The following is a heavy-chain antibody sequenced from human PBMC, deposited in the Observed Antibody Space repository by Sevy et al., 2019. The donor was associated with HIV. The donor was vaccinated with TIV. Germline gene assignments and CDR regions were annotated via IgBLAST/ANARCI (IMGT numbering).Heavy chain of an antibody. CDR2: IWYDGSNK. CDR3: ARDLSHYYDSSGCLDY. Sequence: GGSLRLSCAASGFTFSSYGMHRVRQAPGKGLEWVAVIWYDGSNKYYADSVKGRFTISRDNSKNTLYLQMNSLRAEDTAVYYCARDLSHYYDSSGCLDYWGQGTLVTVSS. D-gene: IGHD3-22*01. J-gene: IGHJ4*02. V-gene: IGHV3-33*01. CDR1: GFTFSSYG.